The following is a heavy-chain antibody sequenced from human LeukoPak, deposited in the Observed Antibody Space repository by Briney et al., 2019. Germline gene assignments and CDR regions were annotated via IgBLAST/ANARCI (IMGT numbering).Heavy chain of an antibody. CDR1: GFPFSAYW. CDR3: VGQLLRVV. J-gene: IGHJ6*04. V-gene: IGHV3-7*01. CDR2: IKEDGSVQ. D-gene: IGHD2-2*01. Sequence: GGSLRLSCTASGFPFSAYWISWVRQAPGKGLEWEANIKEDGSVQDYADSVKGRFTISRDNAKNSLYLQMNSLRVDDTGVYYCVGQLLRVVWGKGTTVTVSS.